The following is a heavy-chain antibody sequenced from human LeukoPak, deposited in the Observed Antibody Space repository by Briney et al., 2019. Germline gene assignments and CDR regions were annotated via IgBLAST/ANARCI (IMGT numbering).Heavy chain of an antibody. J-gene: IGHJ4*02. V-gene: IGHV4-59*08. Sequence: SETLSLTCTVSGGSISSYYWSWIRQPPGKGLEWIGYIYYSGSTNYNPSLKSRVTISVDTSKNQFSLKLSSVTAADTAVYYCARVNYDSSGYYGHWGQGTLVTVSS. CDR3: ARVNYDSSGYYGH. D-gene: IGHD3-22*01. CDR2: IYYSGST. CDR1: GGSISSYY.